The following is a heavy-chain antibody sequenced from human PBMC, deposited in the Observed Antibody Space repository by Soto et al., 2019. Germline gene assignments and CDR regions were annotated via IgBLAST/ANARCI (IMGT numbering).Heavy chain of an antibody. D-gene: IGHD6-13*01. Sequence: SETLSLTCAVSGGSVSSSNWWRWVRQPPGKGLEWIGEIYHSASTNYDPSLKSLVTISVDKSKNQFSLKLSSVTAADTAVYYCASRASSSWYNWFDPWGQGTLVTVSS. V-gene: IGHV4-4*02. CDR3: ASRASSSWYNWFDP. J-gene: IGHJ5*02. CDR1: GGSVSSSNW. CDR2: IYHSAST.